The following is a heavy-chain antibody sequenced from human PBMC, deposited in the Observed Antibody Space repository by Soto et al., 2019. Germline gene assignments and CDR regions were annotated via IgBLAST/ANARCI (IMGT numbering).Heavy chain of an antibody. CDR2: INHSGST. CDR1: GGSFSGYY. CDR3: ARGLPGYSSGWYLY. Sequence: SETLSLTCAVYGGSFSGYYWSWIRQPPGKGLEWIGEINHSGSTNYNPSLKSRVTISVDTSKNQFSLKLSSVTAADTAVYYCARGLPGYSSGWYLYWGQGTLVTVSS. V-gene: IGHV4-34*01. D-gene: IGHD6-19*01. J-gene: IGHJ4*02.